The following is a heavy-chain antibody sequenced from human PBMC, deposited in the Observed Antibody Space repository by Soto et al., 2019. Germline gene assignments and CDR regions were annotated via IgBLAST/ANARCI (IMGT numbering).Heavy chain of an antibody. CDR2: IIPLFETP. CDR3: ARDRDDYGSGNYYNRIDF. Sequence: QVQLVQSGAEVKKPGSSVKVSCKASGGIFSTYAISWLRQAPGQGLEWMGGIIPLFETPHYAQRFQGRVTITADKSTSTAYMELRRLRSEATSVYYCARDRDDYGSGNYYNRIDFWGQGTLVTVSS. D-gene: IGHD3-10*01. V-gene: IGHV1-69*06. J-gene: IGHJ4*02. CDR1: GGIFSTYA.